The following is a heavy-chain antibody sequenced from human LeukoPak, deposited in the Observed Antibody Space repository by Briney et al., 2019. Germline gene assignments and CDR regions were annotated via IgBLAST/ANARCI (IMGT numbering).Heavy chain of an antibody. J-gene: IGHJ4*02. CDR3: TRDPRNLDY. Sequence: PGGSLRLSCAVSGFTFSDTYMTWIRQAPGKGLESLSYISPSGTDISYADSVKGRFTISRDNAKNSLYLQMNSLRVEDTALYYCTRDPRNLDYWGQGTLVTVSS. CDR1: GFTFSDTY. CDR2: ISPSGTDI. V-gene: IGHV3-11*01. D-gene: IGHD1-14*01.